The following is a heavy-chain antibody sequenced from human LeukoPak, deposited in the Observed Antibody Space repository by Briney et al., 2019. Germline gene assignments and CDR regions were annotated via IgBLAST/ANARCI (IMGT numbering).Heavy chain of an antibody. Sequence: GGSLRLSCAASGFTFSGSAMHWVRQASGKGLEWVGRTRSKANSYATAYAASVKGRFTISRDDSKNTAYLQMNSLKTEDTAVYYCTRTAEAYGDYVDYWGQGTLVTVSS. CDR2: TRSKANSYAT. CDR1: GFTFSGSA. V-gene: IGHV3-73*01. J-gene: IGHJ4*02. CDR3: TRTAEAYGDYVDY. D-gene: IGHD4-17*01.